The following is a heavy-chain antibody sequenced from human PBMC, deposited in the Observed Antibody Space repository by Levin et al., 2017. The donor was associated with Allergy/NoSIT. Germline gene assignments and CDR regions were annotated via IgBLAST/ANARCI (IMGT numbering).Heavy chain of an antibody. V-gene: IGHV4-59*01. CDR3: ARATRSSLIYYFDY. D-gene: IGHD5-12*01. Sequence: SQTLSLTCTVSGDSISSFFWSWIRQPPGKGLEWIGYMSFSGSTNFNPSLKSRVTISVDTSKNQFSLRLSSVTAADTAVYYCARATRSSLIYYFDYWGPGTLVTVSS. J-gene: IGHJ4*02. CDR1: GDSISSFF. CDR2: MSFSGST.